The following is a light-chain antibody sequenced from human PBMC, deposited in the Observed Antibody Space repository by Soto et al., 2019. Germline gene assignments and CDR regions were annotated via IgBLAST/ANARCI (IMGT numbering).Light chain of an antibody. Sequence: QSALTQPASVSGSAGQSITISCSGTMRDVGAYNLVSWYQQHPGTAPKLIIYEVSKRPSGVPDRFSGSKSGNTASLTVSGLQAEDEADYYCSSYARNRDVLFGGGTKVTVL. CDR3: SSYARNRDVL. V-gene: IGLV2-8*01. J-gene: IGLJ2*01. CDR2: EVS. CDR1: MRDVGAYNL.